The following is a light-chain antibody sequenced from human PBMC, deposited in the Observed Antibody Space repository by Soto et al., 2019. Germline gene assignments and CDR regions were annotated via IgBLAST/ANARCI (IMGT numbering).Light chain of an antibody. CDR3: SSYTSSSTLV. J-gene: IGLJ1*01. V-gene: IGLV2-14*01. Sequence: QSVLTQPASVYGSPGQSITISCTGTSSDVGGYNYVSWYQQHPGKAPKLMIYDVSNRPSGVSNRFSGSKSGNTASLTISGLQAEDEADYYCSSYTSSSTLVFGTGNKVTV. CDR2: DVS. CDR1: SSDVGGYNY.